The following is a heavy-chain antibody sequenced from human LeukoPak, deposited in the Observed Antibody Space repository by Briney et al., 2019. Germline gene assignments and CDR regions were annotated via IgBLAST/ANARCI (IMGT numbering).Heavy chain of an antibody. D-gene: IGHD6-13*01. J-gene: IGHJ4*02. CDR2: INHSGST. CDR1: GGSFSGYY. CDR3: ARHAIAAAGRSLWGPPTSRFDY. V-gene: IGHV4-34*01. Sequence: SETLSLTCAVYGGSFSGYYWSWIRQPPGKGLEWIGEINHSGSTNYNPSLKSRVTISVDTSKNQFSLKLSSVTAADTAVYYCARHAIAAAGRSLWGPPTSRFDYWGQGTLVTVSS.